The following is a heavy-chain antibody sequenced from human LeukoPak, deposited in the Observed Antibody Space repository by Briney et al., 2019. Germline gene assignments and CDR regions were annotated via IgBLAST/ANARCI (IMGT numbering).Heavy chain of an antibody. Sequence: KPSETLSLTCTVSGGSISNYYWGWVRQPPGKALEWIGNIFYSGSTYYSPSLKSRVTILLDTSRNQFSLKLNSVTAADTAVYYCAKSNGYGLIDIWGQGTMVTVSS. V-gene: IGHV4-59*12. CDR1: GGSISNYY. J-gene: IGHJ3*02. D-gene: IGHD3-22*01. CDR3: AKSNGYGLIDI. CDR2: IFYSGST.